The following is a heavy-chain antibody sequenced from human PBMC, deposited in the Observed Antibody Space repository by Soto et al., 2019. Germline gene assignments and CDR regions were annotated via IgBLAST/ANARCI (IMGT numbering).Heavy chain of an antibody. CDR1: GYTFTSYD. CDR3: ARGGSYWARRHYFDS. V-gene: IGHV1-8*02. CDR2: VTPRNGDT. Sequence: GASVKVSCKASGYTFTSYDINWVRRAAGQGPEWMGSVTPRNGDTAFAQKYQGRVTVTSNTSMSTVYMELSNLRSDDTAVYYCARGGSYWARRHYFDSWGQGTLVTVSS. D-gene: IGHD2-8*02. J-gene: IGHJ4*02.